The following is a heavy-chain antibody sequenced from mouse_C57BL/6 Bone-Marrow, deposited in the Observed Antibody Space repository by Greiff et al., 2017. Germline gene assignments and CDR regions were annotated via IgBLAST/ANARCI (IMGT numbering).Heavy chain of an antibody. CDR2: IDPSDSET. CDR1: GYTFTSYW. CDR3: ARSIWYWYFDV. Sequence: QVQLQQSGAELVRPGSSVKLSCKASGYTFTSYWMHWVKQRPIQGLEWIGNIDPSDSETHYNQKFKDKATLTVDKSSSTAYMQLSSLTSEDSAVYYCARSIWYWYFDVWGTGTTVTVSS. J-gene: IGHJ1*03. V-gene: IGHV1-52*01.